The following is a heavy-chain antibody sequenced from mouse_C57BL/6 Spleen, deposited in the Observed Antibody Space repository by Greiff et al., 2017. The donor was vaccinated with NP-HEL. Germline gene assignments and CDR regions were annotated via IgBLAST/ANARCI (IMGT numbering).Heavy chain of an antibody. CDR2: IDPEDGET. CDR1: GFNIKDYY. J-gene: IGHJ2*01. D-gene: IGHD1-1*01. Sequence: EVQLQQSGAELVKPGASVKLSCTASGFNIKDYYMHWVKQRTEQGLEWIGRIDPEDGETKYAPKFQGKATITADTSSNTAYLQLSSLTSEDPAVYYCARKEITTVVAPEDYFDYWGQGTTLTVSS. CDR3: ARKEITTVVAPEDYFDY. V-gene: IGHV14-2*01.